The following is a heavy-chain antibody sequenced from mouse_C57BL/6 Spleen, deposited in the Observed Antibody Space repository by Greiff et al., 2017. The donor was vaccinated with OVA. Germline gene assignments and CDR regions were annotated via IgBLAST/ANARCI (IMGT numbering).Heavy chain of an antibody. D-gene: IGHD1-2*01. CDR1: GYTFTDYY. CDR3: ARGNYGPMDY. Sequence: VQLQQSGPELVKPGASVKISCKASGYTFTDYYMNWVKQSHGKSLEWIGDINPNNGGTSYNQKFKGKATLTVDKSSSTAYMELRSLTSEDSAVYYCARGNYGPMDYWGQGTSVTVSS. J-gene: IGHJ4*01. CDR2: INPNNGGT. V-gene: IGHV1-26*01.